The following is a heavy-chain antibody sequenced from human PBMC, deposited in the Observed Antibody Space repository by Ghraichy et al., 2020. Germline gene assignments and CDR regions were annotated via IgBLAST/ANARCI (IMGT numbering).Heavy chain of an antibody. D-gene: IGHD1-1*01. CDR3: VRVHDDAVD. J-gene: IGHJ4*02. CDR1: GYTFIRFA. V-gene: IGHV1-3*01. CDR2: INAGNGKT. Sequence: ASVKVSCKASGYTFIRFAMHWVRQAPGQRLEWVGWINAGNGKTKYSQKFQGRVTITRDTSATTAYMEVSSLRSEDTAMFYCVRVHDDAVDWGQGTMVTVSS.